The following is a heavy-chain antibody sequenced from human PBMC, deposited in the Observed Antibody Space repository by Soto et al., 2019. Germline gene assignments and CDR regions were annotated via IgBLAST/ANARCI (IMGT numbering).Heavy chain of an antibody. V-gene: IGHV3-23*01. CDR3: AKPSRGYYDSSGYYLSFDAFDI. D-gene: IGHD3-22*01. J-gene: IGHJ3*02. Sequence: GGSLRLSCAGSGFNFNYYAMSWVRQAPGKGLEWVSTVSGGGDSTDHADSVKGRFTISRDNSKSILNLQMNSLRVDDTAVYYCAKPSRGYYDSSGYYLSFDAFDIWGQGTMVTVSS. CDR1: GFNFNYYA. CDR2: VSGGGDST.